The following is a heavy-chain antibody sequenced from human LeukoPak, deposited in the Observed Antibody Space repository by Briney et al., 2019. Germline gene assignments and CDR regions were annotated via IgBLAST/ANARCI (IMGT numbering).Heavy chain of an antibody. D-gene: IGHD3-16*01. J-gene: IGHJ4*02. V-gene: IGHV1-69*15. CDR3: ARSRADDYVWGSYGY. CDR1: GGTFNRHA. CDR2: VIPIFDTA. Sequence: GSSVKVSCKASGGTFNRHAVSWVRQAPGQGLEWMGRVIPIFDTANYAQKFQGRVTITADESTSTAYMELSSLRSEDAAVYYCARSRADDYVWGSYGYWGQGTLVTVSS.